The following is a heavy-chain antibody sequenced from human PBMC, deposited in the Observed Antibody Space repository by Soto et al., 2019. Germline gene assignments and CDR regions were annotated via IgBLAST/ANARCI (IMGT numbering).Heavy chain of an antibody. CDR3: AREGRMGTFDY. V-gene: IGHV4-61*01. CDR2: FYYSGST. Sequence: PETLSLTCTVSGGSVSRGIYFWTWVRQPPGKGLEWIGYFYYSGSTKYNPSLKSRVTILEDTSKDQFSLKLNSVTAADTAVYYCAREGRMGTFDYWGQGALVTVS. CDR1: GGSVSRGIYF. J-gene: IGHJ4*02. D-gene: IGHD1-1*01.